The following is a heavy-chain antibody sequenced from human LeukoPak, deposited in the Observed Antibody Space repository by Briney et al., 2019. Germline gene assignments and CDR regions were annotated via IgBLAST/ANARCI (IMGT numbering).Heavy chain of an antibody. D-gene: IGHD3-3*01. Sequence: SVKVSCKASGGTFSSYAISWVRQAPGQGLGWMGGIIPIFGIANYAQKFQGRVTITADKSTSTAYMELSSLRSEDTAVYYCASHIRFLEWSYFDYWGQGTLVTVSS. CDR2: IIPIFGIA. V-gene: IGHV1-69*17. CDR1: GGTFSSYA. CDR3: ASHIRFLEWSYFDY. J-gene: IGHJ4*02.